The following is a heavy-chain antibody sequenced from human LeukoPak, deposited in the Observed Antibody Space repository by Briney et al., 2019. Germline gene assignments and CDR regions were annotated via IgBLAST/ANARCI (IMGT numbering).Heavy chain of an antibody. J-gene: IGHJ5*02. Sequence: SETLSLTCTVSGYSISSGYYWGWIRQPPGKGLEWIVSIYHSGSTYYNPSLKSRVTISVDTSKNQFSLKLSSVTAADAAEYYCARGIPRFDPWGQGTLVTVSS. V-gene: IGHV4-38-2*02. CDR3: ARGIPRFDP. CDR2: IYHSGST. CDR1: GYSISSGYY.